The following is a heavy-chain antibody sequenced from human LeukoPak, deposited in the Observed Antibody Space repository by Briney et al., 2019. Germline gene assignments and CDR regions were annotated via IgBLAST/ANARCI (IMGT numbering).Heavy chain of an antibody. D-gene: IGHD4-23*01. CDR1: GFTFSSYS. CDR2: ISSSSSYI. Sequence: GGSLRLSCAASGFTFSSYSMNWVRQAPGKGLEWVSSISSSSSYIYYADSVKGRFTISRDNSRNTLYLQVNSLRAEDTAVYYCARDLRAIVVTAGPDYWGQGTLVTVSS. CDR3: ARDLRAIVVTAGPDY. J-gene: IGHJ4*02. V-gene: IGHV3-21*01.